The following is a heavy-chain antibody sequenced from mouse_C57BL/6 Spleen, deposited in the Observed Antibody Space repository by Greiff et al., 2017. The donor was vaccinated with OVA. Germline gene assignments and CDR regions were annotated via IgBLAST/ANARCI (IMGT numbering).Heavy chain of an antibody. V-gene: IGHV2-6*03. D-gene: IGHD1-1*01. CDR1: GFSLTSYG. CDR2: IWSDGST. J-gene: IGHJ1*03. CDR3: ATNYYGSSYWYFDV. Sequence: QVQLQQSGPGLVAPSQSLSITCTVSGFSLTSYGVHWVRQPPGKGLEWLVVIWSDGSTTYNSALKSRLSISKDNSKSQVFLKMNSLQTDDTAMYYCATNYYGSSYWYFDVWGTGTTVTVSS.